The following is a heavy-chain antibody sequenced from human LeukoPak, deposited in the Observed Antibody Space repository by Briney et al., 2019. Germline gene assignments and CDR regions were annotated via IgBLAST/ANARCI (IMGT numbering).Heavy chain of an antibody. CDR2: ISSSSSSYI. J-gene: IGHJ4*02. Sequence: PGGSLRLSCAASGFTFSSYSMNWVRQAPGKGLEWVSSISSSSSSYIYYADSVKGRFTISRDNAKNSLYLQMNSLRAEDTAVYYCARDRVAAARQPVDYWGQGTLVTVSS. V-gene: IGHV3-21*01. CDR3: ARDRVAAARQPVDY. CDR1: GFTFSSYS. D-gene: IGHD2-2*01.